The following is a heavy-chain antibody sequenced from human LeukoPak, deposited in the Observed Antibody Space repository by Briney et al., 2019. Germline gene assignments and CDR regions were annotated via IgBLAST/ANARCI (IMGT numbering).Heavy chain of an antibody. Sequence: ASVKVSCKTSGYTFTNYGISWVRQAPRQGLEWMGWVSANNKDTNYAQKLQDRVTMTTDTSTNTAYMELRSLRSDDTAIYYCARDWGNSRTNIDSWGQGTLVTVSS. D-gene: IGHD1-7*01. V-gene: IGHV1-18*01. J-gene: IGHJ4*02. CDR3: ARDWGNSRTNIDS. CDR1: GYTFTNYG. CDR2: VSANNKDT.